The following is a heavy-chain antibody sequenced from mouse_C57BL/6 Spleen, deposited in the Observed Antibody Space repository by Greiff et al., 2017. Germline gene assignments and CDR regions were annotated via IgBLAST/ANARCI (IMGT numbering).Heavy chain of an antibody. Sequence: DVKLQESGGDLVKPGGSLKLSCAASGFTFSSYGMSWVRQTPDKRLEWVATISSGGSYTYYPDSVKGRFTSSKDNAKNTLYLQMSSLKSEDTAMYYCARQDSSGFAYWGQGTLVTVSA. CDR3: ARQDSSGFAY. V-gene: IGHV5-6*02. J-gene: IGHJ3*01. D-gene: IGHD2-12*01. CDR1: GFTFSSYG. CDR2: ISSGGSYT.